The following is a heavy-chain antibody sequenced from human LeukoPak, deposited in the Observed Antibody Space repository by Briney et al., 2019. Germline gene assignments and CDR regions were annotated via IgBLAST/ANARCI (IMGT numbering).Heavy chain of an antibody. D-gene: IGHD6-19*01. Sequence: PSETLSPTCTVSGGSISSYYWSWVRQPAGKGLEWIGHIYTSGSTNYNPSLKSRVTMSVDTSKNQFSLKLSSVTAADTAIYYCARVSPDIAVAGIFDYWGQGTLVTVSS. CDR3: ARVSPDIAVAGIFDY. J-gene: IGHJ4*02. V-gene: IGHV4-4*07. CDR1: GGSISSYY. CDR2: IYTSGST.